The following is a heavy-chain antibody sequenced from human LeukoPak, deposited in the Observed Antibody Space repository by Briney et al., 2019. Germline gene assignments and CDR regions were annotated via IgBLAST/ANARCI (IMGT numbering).Heavy chain of an antibody. CDR1: GGSISSYY. D-gene: IGHD6-13*01. CDR2: IYNRGST. V-gene: IGHV4-59*12. CDR3: ARGSWYYFDY. J-gene: IGHJ4*02. Sequence: SETLSLTCSVSGGSISSYYWSWIRQPPGKGLEWIGYIYNRGSTNYNPSLKSRVTISVDTSKNQFSLKLSSVTAADTAVYYCARGSWYYFDYWGQGTLVTVSS.